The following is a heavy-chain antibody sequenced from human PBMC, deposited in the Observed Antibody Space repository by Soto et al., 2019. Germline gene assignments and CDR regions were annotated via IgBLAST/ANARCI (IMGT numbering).Heavy chain of an antibody. V-gene: IGHV4-61*08. CDR1: DDSFRGAEYY. J-gene: IGHJ4*02. CDR3: ERGSRDFEPGSRIFDF. D-gene: IGHD3-10*01. CDR2: SDXNGDP. Sequence: SETMSLTCTVSDDSFRGAEYYWSWIRQPLGKGREWIGYSDXNGDPKCNPALGSRVTMSEDTSKNQFSLRLSSVTAADSAVYYCERGSRDFEPGSRIFDFWGRGTRVTVSS.